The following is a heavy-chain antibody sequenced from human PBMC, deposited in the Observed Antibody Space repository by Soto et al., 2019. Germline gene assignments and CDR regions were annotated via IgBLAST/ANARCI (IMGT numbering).Heavy chain of an antibody. CDR3: ARSGGNDFWTGQNAFDI. V-gene: IGHV1-2*04. CDR1: GYTFTGYY. Sequence: AGLKVSCKASGYTFTGYYMHWVRQAPGQGLEWMGWINPNSGGTNYAQKFQGWVTMTRDTSISTAYMELSRLRSDDTAVYYCARSGGNDFWTGQNAFDIWGQGTMVTVSS. D-gene: IGHD3-3*01. CDR2: INPNSGGT. J-gene: IGHJ3*02.